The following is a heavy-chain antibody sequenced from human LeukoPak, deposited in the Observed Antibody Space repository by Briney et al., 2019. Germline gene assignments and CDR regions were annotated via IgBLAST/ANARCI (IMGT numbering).Heavy chain of an antibody. V-gene: IGHV3-21*01. Sequence: GGSLRLSCAASGFTLSNYAMSWVRQAPGMGLEWVSSISSSSSYIYYADSVKGRFTISRDNAKNSLYLQMNSLRAEDTAVYYCASIVATITDAFDIWGQGTMVTVSS. CDR1: GFTLSNYA. J-gene: IGHJ3*02. CDR3: ASIVATITDAFDI. CDR2: ISSSSSYI. D-gene: IGHD5-12*01.